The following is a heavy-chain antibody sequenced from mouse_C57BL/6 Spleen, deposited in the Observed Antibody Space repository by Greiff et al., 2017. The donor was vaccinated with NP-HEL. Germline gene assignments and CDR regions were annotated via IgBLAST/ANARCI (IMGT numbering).Heavy chain of an antibody. CDR2: INPNNGGT. CDR3: ARRDYYYGSSCWYFDV. J-gene: IGHJ1*03. D-gene: IGHD1-1*01. V-gene: IGHV1-18*01. CDR1: GYTFTDYN. Sequence: EVQLQQSGPELVKPGASVKIPCKASGYTFTDYNMDWVKQSHGKSLEWIGDINPNNGGTIYNQKFKGKATLTVDKSSSTAYMELRSLTSEDTAVYYGARRDYYYGSSCWYFDVWAQGPRSPSPQ.